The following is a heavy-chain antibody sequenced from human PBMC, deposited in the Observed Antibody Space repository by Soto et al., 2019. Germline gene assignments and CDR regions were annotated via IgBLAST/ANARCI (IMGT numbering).Heavy chain of an antibody. CDR2: IYYSGST. CDR1: GGSISSGGYY. J-gene: IGHJ6*02. D-gene: IGHD1-7*01. Sequence: SETLSLTCTVSGGSISSGGYYWSWIRQHPGKGLEWIGYIYYSGSTYYNPSLKSRVTISVDTSKNQFSLKLSSVTAADTAVYYCARDSKELRNYYYGMDVWGQGTTVTVS. V-gene: IGHV4-31*02. CDR3: ARDSKELRNYYYGMDV.